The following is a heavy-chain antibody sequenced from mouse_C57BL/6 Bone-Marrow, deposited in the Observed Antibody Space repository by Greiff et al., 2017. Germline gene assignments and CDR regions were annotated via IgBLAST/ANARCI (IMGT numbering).Heavy chain of an antibody. CDR2: IDPNSGGT. CDR3: ARFDSGSIHWYFDV. CDR1: GYTFTSYW. J-gene: IGHJ1*03. V-gene: IGHV1-72*01. Sequence: SCKASGYTFTSYWMHWVKQRPGRGLEWIGRIDPNSGGTKYNEKFMSKATLTVDKPSSTAYMQIGSLPSEASAFSYCARFDSGSIHWYFDVWGTGTTVTVSS. D-gene: IGHD1-1*01.